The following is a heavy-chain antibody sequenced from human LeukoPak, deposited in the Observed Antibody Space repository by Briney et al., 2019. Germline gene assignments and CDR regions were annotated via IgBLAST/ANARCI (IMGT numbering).Heavy chain of an antibody. D-gene: IGHD1-26*01. Sequence: SETLSLTCAVSGGSISSSNWWSWVRQPPGKGLEWIGNIYYSGSTYYNASLQSRVTISIDTSKNQFSLRLKSVTAADTAMYYCAKSGGYGLIDYWGQGTLVTVSS. V-gene: IGHV4-4*02. CDR1: GGSISSSNW. CDR2: IYYSGST. J-gene: IGHJ4*02. CDR3: AKSGGYGLIDY.